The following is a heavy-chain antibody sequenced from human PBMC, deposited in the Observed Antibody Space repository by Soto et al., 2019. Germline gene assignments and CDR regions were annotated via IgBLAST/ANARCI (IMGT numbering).Heavy chain of an antibody. CDR2: ISRTGST. V-gene: IGHV4-4*02. J-gene: IGHJ4*02. D-gene: IGHD1-7*01. CDR3: ASRDPGTSVDY. CDR1: GGSFTSNNW. Sequence: QVQLQESCPGLVKPSGTLSLTCAVSGGSFTSNNWWTWVRQPPGQGLEWIGEISRTGSTNYNPSLKIRVTISLAKSEYQFSLTVTSLTAADTAVYYCASRDPGTSVDYWGQGTLVTVS.